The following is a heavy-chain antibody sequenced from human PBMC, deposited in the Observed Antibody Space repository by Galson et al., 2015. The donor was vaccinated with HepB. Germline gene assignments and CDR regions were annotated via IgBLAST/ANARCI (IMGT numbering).Heavy chain of an antibody. J-gene: IGHJ4*01. V-gene: IGHV3-33*01. CDR2: IWYDGSNK. CDR3: ARDQRYCNSGVCHTWGYFDF. CDR1: GFSFSSHG. D-gene: IGHD2-8*01. Sequence: SLRLSCAASGFSFSSHGMHWVRQAPGKRLEWVAVIWYDGSNKNYADSVKGRITISRDNSKNTLYLQMNSLRVEDTAVYYCARDQRYCNSGVCHTWGYFDFWGQGTLVTVSS.